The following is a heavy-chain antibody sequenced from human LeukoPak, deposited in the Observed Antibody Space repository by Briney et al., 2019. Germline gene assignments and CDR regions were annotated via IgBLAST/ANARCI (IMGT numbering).Heavy chain of an antibody. D-gene: IGHD2-2*01. V-gene: IGHV3-48*04. J-gene: IGHJ4*02. CDR3: ARDDCSSTSCYVPDY. CDR1: GFTFSSYS. CDR2: ISSSSSTI. Sequence: GGSLRLSCAASGFTFSSYSMNWVRQAPGKGLEWVSYISSSSSTIYYADSVKGRFTISRDNAKNSLYLQMNSLRAEDTAVYYCARDDCSSTSCYVPDYWGQGTLVTVSS.